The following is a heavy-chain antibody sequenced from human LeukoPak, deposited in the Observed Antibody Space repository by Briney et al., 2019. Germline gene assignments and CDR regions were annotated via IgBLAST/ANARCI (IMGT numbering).Heavy chain of an antibody. J-gene: IGHJ4*02. CDR2: IYHSGST. CDR3: ARGIGDY. V-gene: IGHV4-38-2*02. CDR1: GYSISSGYY. D-gene: IGHD1-26*01. Sequence: SETLSLTCTVSGYSISSGYYWGWIRQPPGKGLEWIGSIYHSGSTYYNPSLKSRVTISVDTSKNQFSLKLSSVTAADTAVYYCARGIGDYWGQGTLVTVSS.